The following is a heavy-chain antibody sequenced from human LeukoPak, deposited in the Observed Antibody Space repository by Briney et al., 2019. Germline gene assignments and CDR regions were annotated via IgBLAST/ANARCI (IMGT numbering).Heavy chain of an antibody. V-gene: IGHV3-15*01. CDR3: TTDLFSRSGSMTYYYYMDV. Sequence: GGSLRLSCAASGFTFSNAWMSWVRQAPGKGLEWVGRIKSKTDGGTTDYAAPVKGRFTISRDDSKNTLYLQMNSLKTEDTAVYYCTTDLFSRSGSMTYYYYMDVWGKGTTVTVSS. D-gene: IGHD3-3*01. J-gene: IGHJ6*03. CDR1: GFTFSNAW. CDR2: IKSKTDGGTT.